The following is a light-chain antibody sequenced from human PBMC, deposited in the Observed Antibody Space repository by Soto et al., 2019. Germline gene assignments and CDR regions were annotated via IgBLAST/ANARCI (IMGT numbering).Light chain of an antibody. Sequence: QAVVTQEPSLTVSPGGTVTLTCGSSTGAVTSGHYPYWFQQKPGQVPRKLIYDTSNKHSWTPARFSGSLLGGKAALTLSGAQPEEEAEYYCLLSYSGARARVFGGGTKLTVL. V-gene: IGLV7-46*01. CDR3: LLSYSGARARV. CDR2: DTS. CDR1: TGAVTSGHY. J-gene: IGLJ3*02.